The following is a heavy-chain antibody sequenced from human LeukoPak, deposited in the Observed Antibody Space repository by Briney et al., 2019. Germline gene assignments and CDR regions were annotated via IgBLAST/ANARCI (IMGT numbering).Heavy chain of an antibody. CDR2: SYGSDT. J-gene: IGHJ4*02. V-gene: IGHV3-23*05. D-gene: IGHD5-24*01. Sequence: GESLRLSCVASGFTISSDAMTWVRQAPGQGLEWVSASYGSDTDYADSVRGRFTISRDDSKNTLYLQMNGLRVEDTAVYYCSKRRRRETGPFESWGQGTLVTVSP. CDR3: SKRRRRETGPFES. CDR1: GFTISSDA.